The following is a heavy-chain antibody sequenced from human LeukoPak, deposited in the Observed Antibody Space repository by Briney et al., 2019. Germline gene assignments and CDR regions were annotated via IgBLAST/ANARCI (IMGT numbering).Heavy chain of an antibody. V-gene: IGHV1-18*01. Sequence: GASVKVSCKASGYTFTSYGISWVRQAPGQGLEWMGWISAYNGNTNYAQKLQGRVTMTTDTSTSTAYMELRSLRSDDTAVYYCARADSLLMVRGVPNWFDPWGQGTLVTVSS. J-gene: IGHJ5*02. CDR3: ARADSLLMVRGVPNWFDP. D-gene: IGHD3-10*01. CDR2: ISAYNGNT. CDR1: GYTFTSYG.